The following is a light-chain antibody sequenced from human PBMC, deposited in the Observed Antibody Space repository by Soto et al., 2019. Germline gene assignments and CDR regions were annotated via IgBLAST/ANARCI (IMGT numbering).Light chain of an antibody. CDR1: QSLLYSSNNKTY. V-gene: IGKV4-1*01. J-gene: IGKJ2*01. Sequence: DIVMTQSPDFLAVPLGERATINCRSSQSLLYSSNNKTYLAWYQHRPGQSPKMLILWASARESGVPDRFSGSGSETDFTLTISRLQAEDAAVYYCQQYYSDFFTFGQGTRLEIK. CDR3: QQYYSDFFT. CDR2: WAS.